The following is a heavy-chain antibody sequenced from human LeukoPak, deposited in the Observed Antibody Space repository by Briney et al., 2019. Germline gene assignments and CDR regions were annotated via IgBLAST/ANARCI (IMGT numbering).Heavy chain of an antibody. D-gene: IGHD6-19*01. CDR1: GGSFSGYY. CDR3: ARGGYSSGWYYPTTLYYYYMDV. Sequence: PSETLSLTCAVYGGSFSGYYWSWIRQPPGKGLEWIGEINHSGSTNYSPSLKSRVTISVDTSKNQFSLKLSSVTAADTAVYYCARGGYSSGWYYPTTLYYYYMDVWGKGTTVTVSS. J-gene: IGHJ6*03. V-gene: IGHV4-34*01. CDR2: INHSGST.